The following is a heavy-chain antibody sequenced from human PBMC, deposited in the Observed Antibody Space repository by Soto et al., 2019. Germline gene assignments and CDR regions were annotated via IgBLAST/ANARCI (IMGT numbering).Heavy chain of an antibody. D-gene: IGHD3-9*01. V-gene: IGHV4-34*01. CDR3: ARVDYDILTGSR. CDR1: GGSFSGYY. Sequence: QVQLQQWGAGLLKPSETLSLTCAVYGGSFSGYYWSWIRQPPGKGLEWIGEINHSGSTNYNPSLKSRVTISVDTSKNQFSLKLSSVTAADTAVYYRARVDYDILTGSRWGQGTLVTVSS. J-gene: IGHJ4*02. CDR2: INHSGST.